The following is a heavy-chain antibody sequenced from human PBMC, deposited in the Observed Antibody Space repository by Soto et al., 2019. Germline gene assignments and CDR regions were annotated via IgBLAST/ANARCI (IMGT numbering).Heavy chain of an antibody. V-gene: IGHV4-59*08. J-gene: IGHJ6*03. CDR3: AGQYYDFWSGYYIGVRYYYYYMDV. D-gene: IGHD3-3*01. CDR2: IYYSGST. Sequence: SETLSLTCTVSGGSISSYYWSWIRQPPGKGLEWIGYIYYSGSTNYNPSLKSRVTISVDTSKNQFSLKLSSVTAADTAVYYCAGQYYDFWSGYYIGVRYYYYYMDVWGKGTTVTVSS. CDR1: GGSISSYY.